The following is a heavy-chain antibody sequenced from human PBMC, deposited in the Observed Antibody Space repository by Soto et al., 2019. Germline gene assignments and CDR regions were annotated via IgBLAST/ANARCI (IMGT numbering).Heavy chain of an antibody. D-gene: IGHD3-3*01. CDR2: IYYSGTT. V-gene: IGHV4-31*02. Sequence: PSETLSLTCTVSGGSISSDNYYWSWIRQHPGKGLEWIGYIYYSGTTYYNPSLESRVTISRDRSKNQFSLRLNSVTAADTAVYYCARVGYYDFWSGYFHAFYIWGQGTMVTVSS. J-gene: IGHJ3*02. CDR3: ARVGYYDFWSGYFHAFYI. CDR1: GGSISSDNYY.